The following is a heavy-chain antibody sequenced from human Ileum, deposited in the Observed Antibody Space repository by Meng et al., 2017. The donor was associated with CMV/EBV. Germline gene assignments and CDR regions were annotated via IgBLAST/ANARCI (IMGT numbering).Heavy chain of an antibody. CDR1: GFAFSGYW. J-gene: IGHJ6*02. Sequence: GESLKISCAASGFAFSGYWMAWVRQAPGKGLEWVATINEDGSERQYGRSVKGRFTISGDNAKNTLYLQMNNMQAEDTAVYYCARGGVCYGMDDWGQGTTVTVSS. V-gene: IGHV3-7*03. CDR3: ARGGVCYGMDD. D-gene: IGHD3-16*01. CDR2: INEDGSER.